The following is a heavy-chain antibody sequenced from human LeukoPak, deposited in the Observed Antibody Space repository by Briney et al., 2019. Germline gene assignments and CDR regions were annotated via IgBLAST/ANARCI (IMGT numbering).Heavy chain of an antibody. V-gene: IGHV4-59*01. J-gene: IGHJ4*02. CDR3: ASHKGF. CDR1: GGSISNNY. Sequence: SETLSLTCTVSGGSISNNYWSWFRQPPGKGLEWIGYIYYSGSTNYNPSLKSRVTISVDTSKSQFSLKLSSVTDADTAVYYCASHKGFWGQGTLVTVSS. CDR2: IYYSGST.